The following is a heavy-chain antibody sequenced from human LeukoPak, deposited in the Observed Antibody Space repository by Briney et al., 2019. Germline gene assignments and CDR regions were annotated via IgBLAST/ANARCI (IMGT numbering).Heavy chain of an antibody. D-gene: IGHD6-13*01. CDR3: ARDTRTGYSSSWYGGGFDY. J-gene: IGHJ4*02. CDR1: GFTFSSYS. V-gene: IGHV3-21*01. CDR2: ISSSSYI. Sequence: PGGSLRLSCAASGFTFSSYSMNWVRQAPGKGLEWVSFISSSSYIYYADSVKGRFTISRDNAKNSLYLQMNSLRAEDTAVYYCARDTRTGYSSSWYGGGFDYWGQGTLVTVSS.